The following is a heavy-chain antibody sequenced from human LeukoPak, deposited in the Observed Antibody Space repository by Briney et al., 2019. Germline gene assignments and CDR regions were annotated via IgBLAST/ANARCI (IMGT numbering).Heavy chain of an antibody. CDR2: ISAYNGNT. V-gene: IGHV1-18*01. D-gene: IGHD6-13*01. Sequence: ASVKVSCKASGYTFTSYGISWVRQAPGQGLEWMGWISAYNGNTNYAQKLQGRVTMTTDTSTSTAYMELRSLRSDDTAVYYCARDLIRAAAGTPSTFDYWGQGTLVTVPS. CDR3: ARDLIRAAAGTPSTFDY. J-gene: IGHJ4*02. CDR1: GYTFTSYG.